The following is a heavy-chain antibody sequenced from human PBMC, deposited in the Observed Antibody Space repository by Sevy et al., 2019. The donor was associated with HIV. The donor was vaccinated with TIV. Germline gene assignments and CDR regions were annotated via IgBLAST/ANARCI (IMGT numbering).Heavy chain of an antibody. D-gene: IGHD6-19*01. J-gene: IGHJ4*02. V-gene: IGHV3-30-3*01. Sequence: GGSLRLSCAASGFTFSSYAMHWVRQAPGKGLEWVAVISYDGSNKYDADSVKGRFTISRDNSKNPLYLQMNSLRAEDTPVYYCARGKGRAVASEGYFDYWGQGTLVTVS. CDR1: GFTFSSYA. CDR3: ARGKGRAVASEGYFDY. CDR2: ISYDGSNK.